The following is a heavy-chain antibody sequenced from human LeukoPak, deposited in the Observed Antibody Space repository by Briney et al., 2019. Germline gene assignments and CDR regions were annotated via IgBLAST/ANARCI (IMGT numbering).Heavy chain of an antibody. CDR1: GGSISSSTYY. D-gene: IGHD2-21*02. V-gene: IGHV4-39*01. Sequence: SETLSLTCTVSGGSISSSTYYWGWIRQPPGKGLEWIGGIYYSGSTYYNPSLKSRVTISVDTSKNQFSLKVNSVTAADTAVYYCARLSQGYCGGDCYPGYWGQGTLVTVSS. CDR2: IYYSGST. J-gene: IGHJ4*02. CDR3: ARLSQGYCGGDCYPGY.